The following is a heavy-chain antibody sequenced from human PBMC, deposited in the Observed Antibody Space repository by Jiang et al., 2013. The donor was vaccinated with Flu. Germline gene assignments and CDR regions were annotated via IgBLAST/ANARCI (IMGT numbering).Heavy chain of an antibody. Sequence: QLVESGPGLVKPSQTLSLTCTVSGGSFNSVDYFWSWIRQPPGKGLEWIGYIHYSGTTYYNPSLKSRLTISVDTSTNHFSLRLSSVTAADTAVYFCARGFRLGVDPDYGFDIWGQGTLVTVSS. J-gene: IGHJ3*02. V-gene: IGHV4-30-4*08. CDR2: IHYSGTT. CDR3: ARGFRLGVDPDYGFDI. CDR1: GGSFNSVDYF. D-gene: IGHD3-10*01.